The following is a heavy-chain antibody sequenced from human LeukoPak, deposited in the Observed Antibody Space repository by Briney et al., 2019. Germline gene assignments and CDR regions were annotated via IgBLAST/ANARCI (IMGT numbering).Heavy chain of an antibody. CDR3: ARGLEYYGMDV. CDR2: IGTAGDT. CDR1: GFTFSSYD. Sequence: GGSLRLSCAASGFTFSSYDMHWVRQATGKGLEWVSAIGTAGDTYYPGSVKGRFTISRENAKNSLYLQMNSLRAGDTAVYYCARGLEYYGMDVWGQGTTVTVSS. J-gene: IGHJ6*02. V-gene: IGHV3-13*01. D-gene: IGHD1-1*01.